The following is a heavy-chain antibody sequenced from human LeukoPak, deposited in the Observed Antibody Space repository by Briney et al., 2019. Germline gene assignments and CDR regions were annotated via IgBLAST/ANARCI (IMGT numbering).Heavy chain of an antibody. V-gene: IGHV1-46*01. D-gene: IGHD3-22*01. CDR1: GCTFTSYA. CDR3: ARDFAGDYYDSSGYYCLDY. Sequence: ASVKVSCKASGCTFTSYAMHWVRQAPGQGLEWMGIINPSGGSTSYAQKFQGRVTMTRDTSTSTVYMELSSLRSEDTAVYYCARDFAGDYYDSSGYYCLDYWGQGTLVTVSS. J-gene: IGHJ4*02. CDR2: INPSGGST.